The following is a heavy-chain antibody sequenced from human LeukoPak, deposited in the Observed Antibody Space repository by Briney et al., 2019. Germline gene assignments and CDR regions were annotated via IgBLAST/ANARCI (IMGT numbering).Heavy chain of an antibody. Sequence: ASVKVSCKASGYTFTGYYMHWVRQAPGQGLEWMGRINPNSGGTNYAQKFQGRVTMTRDTSISTAYMELSRLRSDDTAVYYCARGLGYCSGGSCYYMDVWGKGTTVTVS. J-gene: IGHJ6*03. CDR1: GYTFTGYY. CDR2: INPNSGGT. D-gene: IGHD2-15*01. V-gene: IGHV1-2*06. CDR3: ARGLGYCSGGSCYYMDV.